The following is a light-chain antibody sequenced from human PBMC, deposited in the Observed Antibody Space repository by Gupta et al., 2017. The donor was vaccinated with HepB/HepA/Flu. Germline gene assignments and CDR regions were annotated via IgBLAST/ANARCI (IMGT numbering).Light chain of an antibody. CDR2: GNS. CDR3: QSYDSSLSGSRV. J-gene: IGLJ2*01. Sequence: SVLTQPPAVSGAPGQRVTISCAGSSPNIGAGYDLHWYQQLPGTAPKLLIYGNSNRPSGVPDRFSGSKSGTSASLAITGLQAEDEADYYCQSYDSSLSGSRVFGGGTKLTVL. CDR1: SPNIGAGYD. V-gene: IGLV1-40*01.